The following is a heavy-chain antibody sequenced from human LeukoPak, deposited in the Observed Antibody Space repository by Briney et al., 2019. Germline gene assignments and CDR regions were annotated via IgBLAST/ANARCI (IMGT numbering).Heavy chain of an antibody. D-gene: IGHD1-26*01. CDR2: IWYDGSNK. CDR1: GFTFSSYG. J-gene: IGHJ4*02. CDR3: AKDIGLVGATRYYFDY. V-gene: IGHV3-33*06. Sequence: PGRSLRPSCAASGFTFSSYGMHWVRQAPGKGLEWVAVIWYDGSNKYYADSVKGRFTISRDNSQNTLYLQMNSLRVEDTAVYYCAKDIGLVGATRYYFDYWGQGTLVTVSS.